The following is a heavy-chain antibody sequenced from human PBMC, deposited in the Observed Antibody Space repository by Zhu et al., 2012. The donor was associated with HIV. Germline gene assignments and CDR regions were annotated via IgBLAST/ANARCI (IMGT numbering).Heavy chain of an antibody. D-gene: IGHD3-9*01. CDR3: ARHSRYDTVTGWGHFDF. Sequence: QVQLQQWGAGLLKPSETLSLTCAVYGGSFRGYYWSWIRQSPEKGLEWIGEIEHGGSTDYTPSLKSRVTISVDRSKNQFSLKVTSVSAVDTAVYYCARHSRYDTVTGWGHFDFWGQGTLVTVSS. J-gene: IGHJ4*02. V-gene: IGHV4-34*01. CDR2: IEHGGST. CDR1: GGSFRGYY.